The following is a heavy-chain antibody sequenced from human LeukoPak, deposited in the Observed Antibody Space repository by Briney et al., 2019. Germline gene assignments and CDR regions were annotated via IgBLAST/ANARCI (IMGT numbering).Heavy chain of an antibody. CDR2: IYSGGST. CDR3: ARNTIVGVTGD. CDR1: GFTVSSNY. V-gene: IGHV3-66*01. Sequence: GGSLRLSCAASGFTVSSNYMSWVRQAPGKGLEWVSVIYSGGSTYYADSVKGRFTISRDNSKNTLYLQMNSLRAEDTAVYFCARNTIVGVTGDWGQGTLVTVSS. D-gene: IGHD1-26*01. J-gene: IGHJ4*02.